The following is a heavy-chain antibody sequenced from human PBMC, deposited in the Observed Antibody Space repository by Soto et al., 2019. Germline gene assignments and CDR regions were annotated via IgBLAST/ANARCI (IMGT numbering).Heavy chain of an antibody. D-gene: IGHD3-10*01. J-gene: IGHJ4*02. CDR3: ARSDRKTGVRIDY. CDR1: GGSISSGGYY. V-gene: IGHV4-31*03. CDR2: IYYSGST. Sequence: QVQLQESGPGLVKPSQTLSLTCTVSGGSISSGGYYWSWIRQHPGKGLEWIGYIYYSGSTYYNPSLKSRVTIAVDTSKNQFSLKLSSVTAADTAVYYCARSDRKTGVRIDYWGQGTLVTVSS.